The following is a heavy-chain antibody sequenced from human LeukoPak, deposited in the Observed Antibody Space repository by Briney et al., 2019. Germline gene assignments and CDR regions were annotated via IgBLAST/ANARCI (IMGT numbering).Heavy chain of an antibody. CDR3: ARVYDSSVLPDY. D-gene: IGHD3-22*01. J-gene: IGHJ4*02. CDR1: GYTFTSXG. CDR2: ISXYNGNT. V-gene: IGHV1-18*01. Sequence: ASVKVSCKXSGYTFTSXGXXXXXXAPGQGLXXMGWISXYNGNTNYAXKLQGXVTMTXDTSTSTAYMELRSLRSDDTAVYYCARVYDSSVLPDYWGQGTLVTVSS.